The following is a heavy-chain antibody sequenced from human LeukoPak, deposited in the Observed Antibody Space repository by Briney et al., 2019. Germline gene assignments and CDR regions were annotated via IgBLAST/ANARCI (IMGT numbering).Heavy chain of an antibody. J-gene: IGHJ4*02. D-gene: IGHD3-9*01. CDR2: IYYSGST. Sequence: SETLSLTCTVSGGSTSSYYWSWIRQPPGKGLEWIGYIYYSGSTNYNPSLKSRVTISVDTSKNQFSLKLSSVTAADTAVYYCARGGDILTGYYLIGGLFDYWGQGTLVTVSS. CDR3: ARGGDILTGYYLIGGLFDY. V-gene: IGHV4-59*01. CDR1: GGSTSSYY.